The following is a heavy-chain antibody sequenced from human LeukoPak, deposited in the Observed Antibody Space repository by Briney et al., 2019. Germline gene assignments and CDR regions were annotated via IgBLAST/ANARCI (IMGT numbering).Heavy chain of an antibody. D-gene: IGHD3-16*01. CDR1: GGTFSSYA. V-gene: IGHV1-69*05. J-gene: IGHJ4*02. Sequence: ASVTVSCKASGGTFSSYAISWVRQAPGQGLEWMGGIIPIFGTANYAQKFQGRVTITTDESTSTAYMELSSLRSEDTAVYYCARSPGTDYVFDYWGQGTLVTVSS. CDR2: IIPIFGTA. CDR3: ARSPGTDYVFDY.